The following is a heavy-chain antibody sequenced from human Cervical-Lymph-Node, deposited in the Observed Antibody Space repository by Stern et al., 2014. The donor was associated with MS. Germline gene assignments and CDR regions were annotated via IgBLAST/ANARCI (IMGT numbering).Heavy chain of an antibody. CDR2: IWYDGSSK. CDR1: GFTFSAHG. Sequence: VQLVESGGGVVQPGRSLRLSCAASGFTFSAHGMHWVRQAPGKGLEWVAVIWYDGSSKYYADSVKGRFTISRDNSKNTLYLQLNSLRAEDTVVFYCARGLYYFDYWGRGTLVTVSS. J-gene: IGHJ4*02. CDR3: ARGLYYFDY. V-gene: IGHV3-33*01.